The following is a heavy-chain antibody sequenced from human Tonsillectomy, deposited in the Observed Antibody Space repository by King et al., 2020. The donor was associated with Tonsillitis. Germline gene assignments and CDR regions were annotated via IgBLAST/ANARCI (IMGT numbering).Heavy chain of an antibody. Sequence: VQLQESGPGLVKPSETLSLTCGVSGYSISGGYYWGWIRQPPGKGLEWIGSIDHRGDTPYNPSLQSRITISVDTSENQFSLKLSSVTAADTAVYYCARDNIVGATGGFDFWGQGTLVTVSS. V-gene: IGHV4-38-2*02. J-gene: IGHJ4*02. CDR1: GYSISGGYY. CDR2: IDHRGDT. CDR3: ARDNIVGATGGFDF. D-gene: IGHD1-26*01.